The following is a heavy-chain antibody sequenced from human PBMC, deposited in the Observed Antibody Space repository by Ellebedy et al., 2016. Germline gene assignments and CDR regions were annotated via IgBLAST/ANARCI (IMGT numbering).Heavy chain of an antibody. V-gene: IGHV4-61*01. J-gene: IGHJ4*02. CDR3: ATLYSSGSYYDV. CDR1: GGSVSSDSYY. Sequence: SETLSLTCTVSGGSVSSDSYYWTWIRQPPGKGLEWIGYIYYTGSTKYNPSLRSRVTISVDTSKRQFSLKLSSVTTADAAVYYCATLYSSGSYYDVWGQGILVTVSS. D-gene: IGHD3-10*01. CDR2: IYYTGST.